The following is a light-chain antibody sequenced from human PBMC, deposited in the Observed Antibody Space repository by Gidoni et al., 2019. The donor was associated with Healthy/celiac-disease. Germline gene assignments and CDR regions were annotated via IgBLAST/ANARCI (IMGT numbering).Light chain of an antibody. CDR1: SSNIGSNY. J-gene: IGLJ2*01. CDR3: AAWDDSLSGPR. V-gene: IGLV1-47*01. Sequence: SVLTQPPSASGPTRPGVTISCSGSSSNIGSNYVYLYQPLPVTAPKLLIYRNNQRPSGVPARFSGSKSGTSASRAISGLRSEDEADYYCAAWDDSLSGPRFGGGTKLTVL. CDR2: RNN.